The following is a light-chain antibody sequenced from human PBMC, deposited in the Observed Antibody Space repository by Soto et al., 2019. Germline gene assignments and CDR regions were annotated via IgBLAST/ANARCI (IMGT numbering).Light chain of an antibody. Sequence: IQMTQSPSSLSASVGDRVTITCRASQRIGTYLNWYQQRPGRASKLLISPISPLQRGAPSRFSESWSGTDFTLTITALQPEDFATYSCQQNYSTPYTFGQGTKLEIK. CDR2: PIS. J-gene: IGKJ2*01. CDR3: QQNYSTPYT. V-gene: IGKV1-39*01. CDR1: QRIGTY.